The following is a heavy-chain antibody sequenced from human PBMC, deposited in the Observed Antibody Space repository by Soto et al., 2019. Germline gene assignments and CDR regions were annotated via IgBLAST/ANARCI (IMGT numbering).Heavy chain of an antibody. CDR2: IYYSGST. V-gene: IGHV4-59*08. CDR3: AGSYYDILTGYMRDWFDP. J-gene: IGHJ5*02. CDR1: GGSISSYY. Sequence: SETLSLTCTVSGGSISSYYWSWIRQPPGKGLEWIGYIYYSGSTNYNPSLKSRVTISVDTSKNQFSLKLSSVTAADTAVYYCAGSYYDILTGYMRDWFDPWGQGTLVTVSS. D-gene: IGHD3-9*01.